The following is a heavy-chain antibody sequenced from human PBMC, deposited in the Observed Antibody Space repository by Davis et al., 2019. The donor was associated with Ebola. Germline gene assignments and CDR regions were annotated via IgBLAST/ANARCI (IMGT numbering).Heavy chain of an antibody. D-gene: IGHD6-19*01. V-gene: IGHV3-21*01. J-gene: IGHJ6*02. CDR2: ISSSSSYI. Sequence: GGSLRLSCAASGFTFSSYGMNWVRQAPGKGLEWVSSISSSSSYIYYADSVKGRFTISRDNAKNSLYLQMNSLRAEDTAVYYCAREELNAIAVAGTFFYYYYGMDVWGQGTMVTVSS. CDR3: AREELNAIAVAGTFFYYYYGMDV. CDR1: GFTFSSYG.